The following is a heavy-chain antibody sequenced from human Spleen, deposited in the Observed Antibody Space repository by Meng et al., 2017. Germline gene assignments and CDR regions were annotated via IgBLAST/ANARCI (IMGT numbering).Heavy chain of an antibody. J-gene: IGHJ4*02. D-gene: IGHD4-23*01. CDR2: QCHADDT. CDR1: GGPISRTGTC. V-gene: IGHV4-39*01. CDR3: ARHTFSGNPGGIDS. Sequence: QLQLRESGPGLVKPSETLSLTCTVSGGPISRTGTCGGWIRQPPGKGLEWIGSQCHADDTYHNPSLMGRVTISVDTSKNQVSLKLTSVTAADTSIYYCARHTFSGNPGGIDSWGQGILVTVSS.